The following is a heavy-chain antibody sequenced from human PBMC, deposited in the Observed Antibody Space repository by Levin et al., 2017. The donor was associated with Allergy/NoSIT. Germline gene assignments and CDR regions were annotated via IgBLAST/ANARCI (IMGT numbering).Heavy chain of an antibody. V-gene: IGHV3-72*01. CDR3: ARGGSSSPYYFDL. CDR2: SRNKANSYTT. D-gene: IGHD6-6*01. Sequence: GLEWVGRSRNKANSYTTVYAASVTGRFTVSRDDSNNSLFLQMNTLKTEDTAMYYCARGGSSSPYYFDLWGRGTLVTVSS. J-gene: IGHJ2*01.